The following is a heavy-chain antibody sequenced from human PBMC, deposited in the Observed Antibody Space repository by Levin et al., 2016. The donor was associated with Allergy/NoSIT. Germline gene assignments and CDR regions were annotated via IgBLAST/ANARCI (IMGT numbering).Heavy chain of an antibody. Sequence: SETLSLTCTVSGGSISSSSYYWGWIRQPPGKGLEWIGSIYYSGSTYYNPSLKSRVTISVDTSKNQFSLKLSSVTAADTAVYYCATASNWLGGYFDYWGQGTLVTVSS. CDR3: ATASNWLGGYFDY. CDR2: IYYSGST. V-gene: IGHV4-39*01. CDR1: GGSISSSSYY. J-gene: IGHJ4*02. D-gene: IGHD7-27*01.